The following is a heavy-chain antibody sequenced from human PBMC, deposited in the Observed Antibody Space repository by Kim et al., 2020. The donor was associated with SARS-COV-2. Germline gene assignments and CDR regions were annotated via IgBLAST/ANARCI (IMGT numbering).Heavy chain of an antibody. CDR3: AREEGVAAAISYYYYYMGV. D-gene: IGHD2-2*02. CDR1: GGTFSSYS. V-gene: IGHV1-69*04. CDR2: IIPILGIT. Sequence: SVKVSCKASGGTFSSYSISWVRQAPGQGLEWMARIIPILGITNYAQKFQGRVTITADKSTSTAYMELSSLRSEDTAVYYCAREEGVAAAISYYYYYMGV. J-gene: IGHJ6*03.